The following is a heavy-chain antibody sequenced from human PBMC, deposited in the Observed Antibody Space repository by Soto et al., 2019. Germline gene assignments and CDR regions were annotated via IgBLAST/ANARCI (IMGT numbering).Heavy chain of an antibody. V-gene: IGHV3-23*01. CDR1: GFTFSSYA. D-gene: IGHD3-10*02. Sequence: EVQLLESGGGLVQPGGSLRLSCAASGFTFSSYAMSWVRQAPGKGLEWVSAISGSGGSTYYADSVKGRFTISRDNSKNTLYLQMNGMRAEDTAVYYCAKEPYVSQDAFDMWGQGTMVAVSS. CDR3: AKEPYVSQDAFDM. CDR2: ISGSGGST. J-gene: IGHJ3*02.